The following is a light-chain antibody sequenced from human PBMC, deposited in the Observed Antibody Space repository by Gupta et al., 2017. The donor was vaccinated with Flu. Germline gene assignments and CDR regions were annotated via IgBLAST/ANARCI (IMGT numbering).Light chain of an antibody. CDR1: QSISSW. CDR3: QQENSYPLT. V-gene: IGKV1-5*03. Sequence: DIQMTQSPSTLSASVGDRVTITCRASQSISSWLAWYQQKPGKAPKLLIYKASSLESGVPSRFSGSGSGTEFTLTISSPQPDDFATYYCQQENSYPLTFGQGTRVEIK. CDR2: KAS. J-gene: IGKJ5*01.